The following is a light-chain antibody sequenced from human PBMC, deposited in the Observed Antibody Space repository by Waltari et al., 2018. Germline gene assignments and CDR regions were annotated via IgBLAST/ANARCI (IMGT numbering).Light chain of an antibody. CDR2: GAS. CDR1: QSVSSN. CDR3: QQYNNWYT. V-gene: IGKV3-15*01. J-gene: IGKJ2*01. Sequence: DIVMTQSPATLSVSPGERATLSCRASQSVSSNLAWYQQKPGQAPRLVIYGASTRATGIPARFSGSGSGTEFTLTISTLQSEDFGVYYCQQYNNWYTFGQGTKLEIK.